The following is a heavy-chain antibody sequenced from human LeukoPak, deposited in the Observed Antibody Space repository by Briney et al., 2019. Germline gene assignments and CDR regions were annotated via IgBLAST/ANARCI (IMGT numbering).Heavy chain of an antibody. CDR1: GFIVNNNY. D-gene: IGHD1-26*01. CDR2: IYSGGST. J-gene: IGHJ4*02. Sequence: PGGSLRLSCAASGFIVNNNYMNWVRQAPGKGLEWVSVIYSGGSTYYADSVKGRFTISRDNSKNTLYLQMNSLRAEDTAVYYCARSWDARLNFDYWGQGTLATVSS. V-gene: IGHV3-66*02. CDR3: ARSWDARLNFDY.